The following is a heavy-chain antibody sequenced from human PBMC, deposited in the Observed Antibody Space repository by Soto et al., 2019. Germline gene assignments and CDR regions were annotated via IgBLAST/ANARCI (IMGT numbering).Heavy chain of an antibody. CDR1: GYTFTSYG. Sequence: QVQLVQSGAEVKKPGASVKVSCKASGYTFTSYGISWVRQAPGQGLEWMGWISAYNGNTKYAQKLQGRVTMTTDTSTRTAYQEVGGLRSDRTAGYFRARDLAVGLVDYWGQGSLVTVSS. CDR2: ISAYNGNT. J-gene: IGHJ4*02. V-gene: IGHV1-18*01. CDR3: ARDLAVGLVDY.